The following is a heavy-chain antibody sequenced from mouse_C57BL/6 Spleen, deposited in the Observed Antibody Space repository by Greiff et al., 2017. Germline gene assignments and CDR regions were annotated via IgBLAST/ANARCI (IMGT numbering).Heavy chain of an antibody. D-gene: IGHD6-5*01. CDR1: GYTFTSYW. CDR3: ARRRPMTVFDY. J-gene: IGHJ2*01. V-gene: IGHV1-61*01. Sequence: VQLQQPGAELVRPGSSVKLSCKASGYTFTSYWMDWVKQRPGQGLEWIGNIYPSDSETHYNQKFKDKATLTVDKSSSPAYMQLSGLTSEDSAVYYCARRRPMTVFDYWGQGTTLTVSS. CDR2: IYPSDSET.